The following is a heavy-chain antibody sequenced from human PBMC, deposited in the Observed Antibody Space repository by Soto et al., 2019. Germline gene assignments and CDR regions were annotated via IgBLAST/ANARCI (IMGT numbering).Heavy chain of an antibody. CDR2: ISSSSSYI. CDR1: GFTFSSYS. CDR3: ARDQGAPRSYYDFWSGYANFDY. Sequence: GGSLRLSCAASGFTFSSYSMNWVRQAPGKGLEWVSSISSSSSYIYYADSVKGRFTISRDNAKNSLYLQMNSLRAEDTAVYYCARDQGAPRSYYDFWSGYANFDYWGQGTLVTVSS. D-gene: IGHD3-3*01. J-gene: IGHJ4*02. V-gene: IGHV3-21*01.